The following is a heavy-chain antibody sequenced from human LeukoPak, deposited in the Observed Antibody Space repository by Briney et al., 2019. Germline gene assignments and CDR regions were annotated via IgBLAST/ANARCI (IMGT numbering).Heavy chain of an antibody. CDR3: AKDNYPAAIETPFDY. CDR2: ISGSGGST. V-gene: IGHV3-23*01. J-gene: IGHJ4*02. CDR1: GFTFSSYA. Sequence: PAGSLRLSCAASGFTFSSYAMSWVRQAPGKGLEWVSAISGSGGSTYYADSVKGRFTISRDNSKNTLYLQMNSLRGEDTAVYYCAKDNYPAAIETPFDYWAREPWSPSPQ. D-gene: IGHD2-2*02.